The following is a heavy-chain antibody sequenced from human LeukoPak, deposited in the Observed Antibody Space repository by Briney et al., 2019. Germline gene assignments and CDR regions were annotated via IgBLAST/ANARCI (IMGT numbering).Heavy chain of an antibody. CDR1: GGTFSSFA. Sequence: SVKVSCKASGGTFSSFAISWVRQAPGQGLEWMGGIIPIFGTANYAQKFQGRVTITADKSTSTAYMELSSLRSEDTAVYYCARGSSGSYYVGPFDYWGQGTLVTVSS. D-gene: IGHD1-26*01. CDR3: ARGSSGSYYVGPFDY. CDR2: IIPIFGTA. V-gene: IGHV1-69*06. J-gene: IGHJ4*02.